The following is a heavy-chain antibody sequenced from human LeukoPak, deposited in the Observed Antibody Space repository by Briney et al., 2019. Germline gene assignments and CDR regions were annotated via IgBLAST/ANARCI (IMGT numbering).Heavy chain of an antibody. CDR3: AKPSGSGVDY. Sequence: GGSLRLSCGASGFVFDDYDMHWVRQAPGKGLEWVAFIRSDGYHTYYTDSVKGRFIITRDNFKNTLYLQMNSLRLEDMAVYYCAKPSGSGVDYWGRGARVTVSS. V-gene: IGHV3-30*02. CDR1: GFVFDDYD. J-gene: IGHJ4*02. D-gene: IGHD1-26*01. CDR2: IRSDGYHT.